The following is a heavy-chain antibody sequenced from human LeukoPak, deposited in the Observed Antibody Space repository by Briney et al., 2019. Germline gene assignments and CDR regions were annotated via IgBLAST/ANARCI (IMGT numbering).Heavy chain of an antibody. J-gene: IGHJ4*02. CDR3: ARPSKRQSGRFPFDY. CDR1: GGSISSDY. Sequence: PSETLSLTCTVYGGSISSDYWSWIRQPPGKGLEWIGYIYYSGTTNYNPSLKSRVTISVDTSKNQFSLRLSSVTAADTAVYYCARPSKRQSGRFPFDYWGQGTLVTVSS. D-gene: IGHD6-19*01. CDR2: IYYSGTT. V-gene: IGHV4-59*01.